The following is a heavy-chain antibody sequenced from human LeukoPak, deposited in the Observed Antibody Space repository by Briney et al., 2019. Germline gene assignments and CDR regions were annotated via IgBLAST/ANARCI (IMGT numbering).Heavy chain of an antibody. CDR1: GYTFTSYD. V-gene: IGHV1-8*01. CDR2: MNPNSGNA. D-gene: IGHD4-17*01. CDR3: ARNYGDLSTNFDY. Sequence: ASVKVSCKASGYTFTSYDINWVRQATGQGLEWMGWMNPNSGNAGYAQKFQGRVTLTRNTSISTAYMELSSLRSEDTAVYYCARNYGDLSTNFDYWGQGTLVTVSS. J-gene: IGHJ4*02.